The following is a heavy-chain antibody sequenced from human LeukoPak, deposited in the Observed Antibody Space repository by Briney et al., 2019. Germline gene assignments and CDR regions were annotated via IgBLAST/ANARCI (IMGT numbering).Heavy chain of an antibody. CDR3: ARANQQLDAFDI. J-gene: IGHJ3*02. Sequence: PSETLSLTCTVSGGSISSSSYYWGWIRQPPGKGLEWIGEINHSGSTNYNPSLKSRVTISVDTSKNQFSLKLSSVTAADTAVYYCARANQQLDAFDIWGQGTMVTVSS. CDR2: INHSGST. V-gene: IGHV4-39*07. CDR1: GGSISSSSYY. D-gene: IGHD6-13*01.